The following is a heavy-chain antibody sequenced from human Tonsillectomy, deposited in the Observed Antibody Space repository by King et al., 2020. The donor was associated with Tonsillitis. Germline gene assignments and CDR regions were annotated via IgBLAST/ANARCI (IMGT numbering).Heavy chain of an antibody. J-gene: IGHJ4*02. Sequence: QLVQSGAEVKKPGASVKVSCKASGYTFTGYYMHWVRQAPGQGHEWVGWVNPNSGGTNYEQKFQGRGTMTRDPSIRTAFKEGNSLRSEDAAMYYCARDRGRIEVARVPFDYWGQGTLVTVSS. CDR2: VNPNSGGT. CDR3: ARDRGRIEVARVPFDY. CDR1: GYTFTGYY. V-gene: IGHV1-2*02. D-gene: IGHD6-13*01.